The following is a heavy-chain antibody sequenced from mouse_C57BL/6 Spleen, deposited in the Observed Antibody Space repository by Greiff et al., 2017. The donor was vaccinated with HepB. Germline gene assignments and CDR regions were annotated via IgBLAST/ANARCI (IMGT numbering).Heavy chain of an antibody. CDR3: ARRSLPQDYGSILDY. D-gene: IGHD2-2*01. Sequence: QVQLQQPGAELVRPGSSVKLSCKASGYTFTSYWMDWVKQRPGQGLEWIGNIYPSDSETHYNQKFKDKATLTVDKSSSTAYMQLSSLTSEDSAVYYGARRSLPQDYGSILDYWGQGTTLTVSS. CDR1: GYTFTSYW. V-gene: IGHV1-61*01. CDR2: IYPSDSET. J-gene: IGHJ2*01.